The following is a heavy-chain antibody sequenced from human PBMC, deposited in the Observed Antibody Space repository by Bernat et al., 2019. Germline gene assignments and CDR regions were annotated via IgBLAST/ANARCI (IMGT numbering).Heavy chain of an antibody. J-gene: IGHJ4*02. CDR1: GYTFTSYD. CDR2: MNPNSGNT. D-gene: IGHD5-12*01. CDR3: ARAAHSGYDPVGAEFDY. Sequence: QVQLVQSGAEVKKPGASVKVSCKASGYTFTSYDINWVRQATGQGLEWMGWMNPNSGNTGYAQKFQGRVTMTRNTSISTAYMELSSLRSEDTAVYYCARAAHSGYDPVGAEFDYWGQGTLVTVSS. V-gene: IGHV1-8*01.